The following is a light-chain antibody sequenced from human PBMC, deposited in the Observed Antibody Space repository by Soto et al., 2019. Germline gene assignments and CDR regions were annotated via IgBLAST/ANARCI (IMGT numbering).Light chain of an antibody. Sequence: IHLTHSPSSLSASVGYKVTITCRASPAIASFLAWYQQKPGTAPKLLIYGASTLQSGVPSRFSGSRSGTDYTLTIASLQPEDFATYYCQQLNGSPWTFGQGTKVDI. CDR1: PAIASF. J-gene: IGKJ1*01. CDR2: GAS. V-gene: IGKV1-9*01. CDR3: QQLNGSPWT.